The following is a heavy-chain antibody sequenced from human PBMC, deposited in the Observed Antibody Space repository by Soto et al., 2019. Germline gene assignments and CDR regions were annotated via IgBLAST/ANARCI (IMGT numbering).Heavy chain of an antibody. CDR3: ARENSVQAWLHHFDH. Sequence: GGSLRLSCEASGFSLSSFAMNWVRKAPGRGLELVSYISDDGASIYYAYSLKGLFTISRDNANNSLSLQMNNLRAEDTAVYYCARENSVQAWLHHFDHWGLGTLVTVSS. D-gene: IGHD5-18*01. CDR1: GFSLSSFA. J-gene: IGHJ4*02. V-gene: IGHV3-48*03. CDR2: ISDDGASI.